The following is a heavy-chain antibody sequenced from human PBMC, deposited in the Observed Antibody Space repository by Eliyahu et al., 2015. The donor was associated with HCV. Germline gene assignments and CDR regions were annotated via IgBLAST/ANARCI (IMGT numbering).Heavy chain of an antibody. CDR2: ISYDGSNK. J-gene: IGHJ4*02. CDR1: GFTFXSYA. Sequence: QVQLVESGGGVVQPGRPLRLSCAASGFTFXSYAMHWVXQAPGKGLEWVAVISYDGSNKHYADSVKGRFTISRDNPKKTLYLQVNSLKTDDTAVYYCARDFAVKWEIRGIEFWGQGTQVTVSS. D-gene: IGHD1-26*01. V-gene: IGHV3-30-3*01. CDR3: ARDFAVKWEIRGIEF.